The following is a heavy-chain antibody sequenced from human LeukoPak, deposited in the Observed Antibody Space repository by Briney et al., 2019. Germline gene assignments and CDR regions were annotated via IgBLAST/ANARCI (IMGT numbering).Heavy chain of an antibody. V-gene: IGHV1-2*02. CDR2: INPNSGGT. CDR1: GYTFTGYY. J-gene: IGHJ4*02. D-gene: IGHD5-18*01. Sequence: ASVKVSCKASGYTFTGYYMHWVRQAPGQGLEWMGWINPNSGGTNYAQKFQGRVTMTRDTSISTAYMEQSRLRSDDTAVYYCAREFVDTAMDYYFDYRGQGTLVTVSS. CDR3: AREFVDTAMDYYFDY.